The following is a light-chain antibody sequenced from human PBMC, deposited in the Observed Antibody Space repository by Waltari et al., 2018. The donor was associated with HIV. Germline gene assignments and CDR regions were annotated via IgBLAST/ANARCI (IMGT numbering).Light chain of an antibody. CDR3: QQYKTYLWT. J-gene: IGKJ1*01. CDR2: AAS. V-gene: IGKV1-16*02. CDR1: QGLSNF. Sequence: DIQMTQSPSSLSASVGDRVTLTCRASQGLSNFLAWFQQKPGKAPKSLIYAASRLQSGVPSKFSGGGSGTEFTLTISSLQPEDFATYYCQQYKTYLWTFGQGTKVEIK.